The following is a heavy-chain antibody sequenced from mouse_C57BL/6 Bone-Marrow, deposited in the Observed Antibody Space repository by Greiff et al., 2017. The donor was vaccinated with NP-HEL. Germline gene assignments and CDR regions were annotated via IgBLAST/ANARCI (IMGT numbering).Heavy chain of an antibody. J-gene: IGHJ4*01. V-gene: IGHV5-16*01. CDR1: GFTFSDYY. D-gene: IGHD2-4*01. Sequence: EVLLVESEGGLVQPGSSMTLSCTASGFTFSDYYMAWVRQVPEKGLEWVANINYDGSSTSYLDSLKSRFIISRDNAKNILYLQMSSLKSEDTATYYCAREGGLRRRTYAMDYWGQGTSVTVSA. CDR3: AREGGLRRRTYAMDY. CDR2: INYDGSST.